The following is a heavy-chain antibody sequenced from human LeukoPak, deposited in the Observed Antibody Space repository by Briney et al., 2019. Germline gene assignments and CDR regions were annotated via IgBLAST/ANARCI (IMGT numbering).Heavy chain of an antibody. CDR3: ARHKDYYYSYMDV. CDR2: ISAYNGNT. J-gene: IGHJ6*03. Sequence: ASAKVSCKASGYTFTSYGISWVRQAPGQGLEWMGWISAYNGNTNYAQKLQGRVTMTTDTSTSTAYMELSRLRSDDTAVYYCARHKDYYYSYMDVWGKGTTVTISS. V-gene: IGHV1-18*01. CDR1: GYTFTSYG.